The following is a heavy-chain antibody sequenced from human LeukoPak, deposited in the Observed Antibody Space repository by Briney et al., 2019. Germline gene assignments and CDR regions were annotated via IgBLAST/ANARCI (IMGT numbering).Heavy chain of an antibody. CDR3: AGSMRFGTYYYYYMDV. V-gene: IGHV1-45*02. J-gene: IGHJ6*03. Sequence: SVKVSCKSSGYTFTSYYMHWVRQAPGQALEWMGWITPFNGNTNYAQIFQDRVPITRDRPMSTVYMELSSLRSEDTVVYCCAGSMRFGTYYYYYMDVWGKGTTVTISS. CDR1: GYTFTSYY. CDR2: ITPFNGNT. D-gene: IGHD3-10*01.